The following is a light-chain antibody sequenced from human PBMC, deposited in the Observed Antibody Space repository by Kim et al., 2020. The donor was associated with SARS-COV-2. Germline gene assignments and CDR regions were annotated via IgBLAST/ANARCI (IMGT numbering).Light chain of an antibody. CDR3: QPYYSVHYT. CDR2: WAS. CDR1: QSVLYSSNNKNY. Sequence: DIVMTQSPDSLAVSLGERATINCKSSQSVLYSSNNKNYLAWYQQKPGQPPKLLIYWASTRESGVPDRFSGSGSGTDFTLTISSLQAEDVAVYYCQPYYSVHYTFGQGTKLEIK. V-gene: IGKV4-1*01. J-gene: IGKJ2*01.